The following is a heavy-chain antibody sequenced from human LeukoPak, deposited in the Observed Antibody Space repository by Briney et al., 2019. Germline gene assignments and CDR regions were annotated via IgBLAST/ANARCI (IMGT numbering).Heavy chain of an antibody. CDR2: IYYSGST. D-gene: IGHD2-15*01. J-gene: IGHJ4*02. CDR3: ARQALGYCSGGSCRTRYFDY. CDR1: GGSISSYY. V-gene: IGHV4-59*04. Sequence: PSETLSLTCTVSGGSISSYYWSWIRQPPGKGLEWIGYIYYSGSTYYNPSLKSRVTISVDTSKNQFSLKLSSVTAADTAVYYCARQALGYCSGGSCRTRYFDYWGQGTLVTVSS.